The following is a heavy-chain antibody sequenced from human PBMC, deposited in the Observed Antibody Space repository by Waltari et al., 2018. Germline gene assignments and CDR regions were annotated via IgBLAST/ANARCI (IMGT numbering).Heavy chain of an antibody. Sequence: QVQLQQSGAGLMKPSAPLSLTCAVYGGSFSGYYWSWIRQPPGKGLEWIGEINHSGSTNYNPSLKSRVTISVDTSKNQFSLKLSSVTAADTAVYYCARHLGITGTTGAFDYWGQGTLVTVSS. J-gene: IGHJ4*02. CDR3: ARHLGITGTTGAFDY. D-gene: IGHD1-7*01. CDR2: INHSGST. V-gene: IGHV4-34*01. CDR1: GGSFSGYY.